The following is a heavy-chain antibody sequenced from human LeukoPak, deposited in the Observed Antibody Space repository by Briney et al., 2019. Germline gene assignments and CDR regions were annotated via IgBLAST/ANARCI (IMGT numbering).Heavy chain of an antibody. V-gene: IGHV3-23*01. CDR1: GFTFRSYA. D-gene: IGHD5-12*01. CDR2: INNDAVAT. J-gene: IGHJ4*02. Sequence: PGESLRLSCAASGFTFRSYAMSWVRQAPGKGLEWISAINNDAVATYYAGSVKGRFTISRDNSKDTLSLQMNSLRAEDTAVYYCAKDWSFVDIVALDYWGQGTLVTVSS. CDR3: AKDWSFVDIVALDY.